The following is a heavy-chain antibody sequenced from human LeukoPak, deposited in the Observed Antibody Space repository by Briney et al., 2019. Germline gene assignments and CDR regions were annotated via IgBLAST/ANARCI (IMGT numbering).Heavy chain of an antibody. Sequence: SQTLSLTCTVSGGSISSGGYYWSWIRQHPGKGLEWIGYIYYSGSTYYNPSLKSRVTISVDTSKNQFSLKLSSVTAADTAVYYCARVESQWLVLDYWGQGTLVTVSS. CDR3: ARVESQWLVLDY. CDR2: IYYSGST. J-gene: IGHJ4*02. CDR1: GGSISSGGYY. V-gene: IGHV4-31*03. D-gene: IGHD6-19*01.